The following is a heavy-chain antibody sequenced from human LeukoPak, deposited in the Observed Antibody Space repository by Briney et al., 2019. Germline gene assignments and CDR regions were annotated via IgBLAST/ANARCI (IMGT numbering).Heavy chain of an antibody. D-gene: IGHD6-13*01. V-gene: IGHV3-30*02. Sequence: GGSLRFSCAASGFTFSSYGMHWVRQAPGKGLEWVAFIRYDGSNKYYADSVKGRFTISRDNSKNTLYLQMNSLRAEDTAVYYCANQRMNSSSWTNYWGQGTLVTVSS. CDR2: IRYDGSNK. CDR3: ANQRMNSSSWTNY. J-gene: IGHJ4*02. CDR1: GFTFSSYG.